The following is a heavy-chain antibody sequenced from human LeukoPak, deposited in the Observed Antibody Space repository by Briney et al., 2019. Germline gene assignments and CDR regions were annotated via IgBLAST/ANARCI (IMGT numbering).Heavy chain of an antibody. J-gene: IGHJ4*02. CDR2: MKQDGSET. D-gene: IGHD1-14*01. V-gene: IGHV3-7*01. CDR1: GFAFSRYW. CDR3: ARNLPFDY. Sequence: PGGSLRLSCSASGFAFSRYWMSWVRQAPGKGLKWVAIMKQDGSETYYVDSVKGRFTISRDNGKSSLYLQVNSLRAEDTAVYYCARNLPFDYWGQGTLVTVSS.